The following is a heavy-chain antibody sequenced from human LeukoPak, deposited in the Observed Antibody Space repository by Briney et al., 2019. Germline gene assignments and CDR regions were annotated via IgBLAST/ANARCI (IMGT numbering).Heavy chain of an antibody. Sequence: GGPLRLSCVASGFTFNNYEMSWVRQAPGKGLEWVSYISSSGSIRYYSDSVKGRFTISRDNAKNSLSLQMDTLRGEDTGFYYCARQAYGSGWFWGQGIMVIVSS. V-gene: IGHV3-48*03. CDR3: ARQAYGSGWF. CDR1: GFTFNNYE. J-gene: IGHJ4*02. CDR2: ISSSGSIR. D-gene: IGHD6-19*01.